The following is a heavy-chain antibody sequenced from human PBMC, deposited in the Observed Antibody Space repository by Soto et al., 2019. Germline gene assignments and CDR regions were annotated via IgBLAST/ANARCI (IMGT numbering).Heavy chain of an antibody. CDR2: ISYDGSNK. Sequence: PXGSRGLSFAASGFTFSSYAMHGVGQAPGKGLEWVAVISYDGSNKYYADSVKGRFTISRDNSKNTLYLQMNSLRAEDTAVYYCARAAGFWSGNYGMDVWGQGTTVTVSS. CDR1: GFTFSSYA. D-gene: IGHD3-3*01. J-gene: IGHJ6*02. CDR3: ARAAGFWSGNYGMDV. V-gene: IGHV3-30-3*01.